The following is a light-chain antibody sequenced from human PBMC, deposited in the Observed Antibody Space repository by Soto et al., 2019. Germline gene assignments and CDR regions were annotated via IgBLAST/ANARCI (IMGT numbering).Light chain of an antibody. CDR3: QQYNNWPRT. Sequence: EIVMTQSPATLSVSPGERATLSCRASQSVSSKYLAWYQQKPGQAPRLLIYGASTRATGIPARFSGSGSGTEFTLTISSLQSEDFAVYYCQQYNNWPRTFGQGTKVDI. V-gene: IGKV3-15*01. J-gene: IGKJ1*01. CDR1: QSVSSKY. CDR2: GAS.